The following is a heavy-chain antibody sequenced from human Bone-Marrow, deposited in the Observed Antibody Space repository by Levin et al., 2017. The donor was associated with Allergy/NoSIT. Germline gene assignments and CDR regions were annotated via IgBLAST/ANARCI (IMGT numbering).Heavy chain of an antibody. V-gene: IGHV3-53*01. D-gene: IGHD2-15*01. Sequence: GESLKISCAASGFTVSSNYMSWVRQAPGKGLEWVSVIYSGGSTYYADSVKGRFTISRDNSKNTLYLQMNSLRAEDTAVYYCARDGSPYCSGGSCYKASKTKYDYGMDGWGQGTTVTVSS. J-gene: IGHJ6*02. CDR1: GFTVSSNY. CDR2: IYSGGST. CDR3: ARDGSPYCSGGSCYKASKTKYDYGMDG.